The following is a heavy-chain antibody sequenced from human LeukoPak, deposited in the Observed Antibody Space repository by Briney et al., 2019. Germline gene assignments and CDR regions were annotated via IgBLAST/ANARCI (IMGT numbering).Heavy chain of an antibody. J-gene: IGHJ4*02. CDR2: IKGDGSET. CDR1: GLTFSNYW. Sequence: GGSLRLSCVVSGLTFSNYWMIWVRQAPGKGLEWVANIKGDGSETSYVTSARGRFTISRDNAKNSLYLQMNNLRVEDTAVYYCAREEVKSFDSWGQGTLVTVSS. CDR3: AREEVKSFDS. V-gene: IGHV3-7*03.